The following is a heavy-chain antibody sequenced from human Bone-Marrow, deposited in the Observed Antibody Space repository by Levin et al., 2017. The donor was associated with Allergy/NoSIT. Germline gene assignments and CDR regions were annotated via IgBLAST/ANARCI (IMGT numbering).Heavy chain of an antibody. CDR1: GYIFTDYY. CDR3: TRNLVGYDAFDI. Sequence: GESLKISCKASGYIFTDYYVHWVRQAPGQGLEWMGWVNPDGGGTRFAQKFQGRVTMTGDTSLTTVYLQLSGLTSDDTAFYYCTRNLVGYDAFDIWGQGTLVIVSS. V-gene: IGHV1-2*02. CDR2: VNPDGGGT. J-gene: IGHJ3*02. D-gene: IGHD2-8*02.